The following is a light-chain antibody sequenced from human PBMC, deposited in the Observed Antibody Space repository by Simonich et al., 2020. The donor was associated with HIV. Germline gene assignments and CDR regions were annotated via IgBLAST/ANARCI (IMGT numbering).Light chain of an antibody. J-gene: IGKJ1*01. V-gene: IGKV4-1*01. CDR3: QQYYITPQT. CDR2: WAS. Sequence: DIVMTQSPDSLSVSLGERATINCKSSQSVLYSSNNKNYLAWYQQKAGQPPKLLIYWASTRESGVPDRFSGSGSGTDFTLTIRGLQAEDVAVYYCQQYYITPQTFGQGTKVEIK. CDR1: QSVLYSSNNKNY.